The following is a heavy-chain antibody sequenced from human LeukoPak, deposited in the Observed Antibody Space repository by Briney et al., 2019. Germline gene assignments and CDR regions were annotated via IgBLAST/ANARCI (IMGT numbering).Heavy chain of an antibody. J-gene: IGHJ4*02. Sequence: GGSLRLSCSASGFTFSGYAMHWVRQAPGKGLEYVSGISSNGGSTYYADSAKGRFTISRDNSKSTLYLQMSSLRAEDTAVYYCVKDSHFAMACSGGSCSFDYWGQGTLVTVSS. V-gene: IGHV3-64D*06. CDR1: GFTFSGYA. CDR2: ISSNGGST. CDR3: VKDSHFAMACSGGSCSFDY. D-gene: IGHD2-15*01.